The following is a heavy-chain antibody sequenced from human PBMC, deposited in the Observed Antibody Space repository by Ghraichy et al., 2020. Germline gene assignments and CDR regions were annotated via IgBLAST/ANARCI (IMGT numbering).Heavy chain of an antibody. D-gene: IGHD6-13*01. CDR2: IYYSGST. J-gene: IGHJ4*02. CDR3: ARHRLSSSWFTGGHYFDY. Sequence: EALNISCTVSDGSISNSDYYWGWIRQPPGKGLERIGTIYYSGSTYYNPSLKSRVTISVDTSKNHFSLKLSSVTAADTALSYSARHRLSSSWFTGGHYFDYWGQGNLVTVSS. CDR1: DGSISNSDYY. V-gene: IGHV4-39*01.